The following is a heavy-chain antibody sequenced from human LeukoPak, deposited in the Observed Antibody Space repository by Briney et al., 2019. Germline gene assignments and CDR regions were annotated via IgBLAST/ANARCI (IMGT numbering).Heavy chain of an antibody. CDR3: ARYDGGATADF. Sequence: GESLKISCKVSGYSLNNYWIAWVRQMPGKGLEWMGIVFPADSDTRYSPSFQGQVTFSADKSVSTAYLQWSSLKASDTATYYCARYDGGATADFWGQGTLVTVSS. CDR2: VFPADSDT. D-gene: IGHD1-26*01. CDR1: GYSLNNYW. V-gene: IGHV5-51*01. J-gene: IGHJ4*02.